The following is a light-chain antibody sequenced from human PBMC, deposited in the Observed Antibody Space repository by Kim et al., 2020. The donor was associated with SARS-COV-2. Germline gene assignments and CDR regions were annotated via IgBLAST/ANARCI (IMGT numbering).Light chain of an antibody. J-gene: IGLJ1*01. CDR3: QAWDSSTGV. CDR2: EDN. Sequence: VSPGQTASITCSGYKLGDKYVSWYQQKPGQSPVVVIYEDNKRPSGIPERFSGSNSGNTATLTISGTQAMDEADYYCQAWDSSTGVFGTGTKVTVL. CDR1: KLGDKY. V-gene: IGLV3-1*01.